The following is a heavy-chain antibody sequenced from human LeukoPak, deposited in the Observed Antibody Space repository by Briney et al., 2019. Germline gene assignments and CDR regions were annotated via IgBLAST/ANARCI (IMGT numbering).Heavy chain of an antibody. CDR3: SRAPWIVVLALVMSYMDF. V-gene: IGHV1-69*06. J-gene: IGHJ6*03. CDR1: GDTFTTYG. Sequence: ASVKVSCKASGDTFTTYGITWVRQAPGQGPEGLGGIIHSFGKEYYGQEVQGRLTITADNASRTVDLHTSSRSAQDRACYYFSRAPWIVVLALVMSYMDFWGNGTTVTVAS. CDR2: IIHSFGKE. D-gene: IGHD1-26*01.